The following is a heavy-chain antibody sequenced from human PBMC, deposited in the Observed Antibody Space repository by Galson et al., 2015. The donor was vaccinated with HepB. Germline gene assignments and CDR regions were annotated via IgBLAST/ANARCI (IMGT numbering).Heavy chain of an antibody. CDR2: ISYDGSNK. D-gene: IGHD4-11*01. CDR3: AKDQAWTSQDYSNYEGVDY. V-gene: IGHV3-30*18. J-gene: IGHJ4*02. CDR1: GFTFSSYG. Sequence: SLRLSCAASGFTFSSYGMHWVRQAPGKGLEWVAVISYDGSNKYYADSVKGRLTISRDNSKNTLYLQMNSLRAEDTAVYYCAKDQAWTSQDYSNYEGVDYWGQGTLVTVSS.